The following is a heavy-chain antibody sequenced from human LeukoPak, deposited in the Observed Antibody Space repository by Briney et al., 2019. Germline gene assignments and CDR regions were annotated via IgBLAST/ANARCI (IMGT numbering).Heavy chain of an antibody. V-gene: IGHV1-46*01. CDR2: INPTGGST. CDR1: GYTFTNYY. J-gene: IGHJ1*01. CDR3: ARDESISILWW. D-gene: IGHD2-21*01. Sequence: ASVKLSCKASGYTFTNYYMRWVRQTPEQGLEWMGIINPTGGSTNYAQKFQGRVTMTRDTSTSTVYMELSSLRSEDTAVYYCARDESISILWWWGQGTLVTVSS.